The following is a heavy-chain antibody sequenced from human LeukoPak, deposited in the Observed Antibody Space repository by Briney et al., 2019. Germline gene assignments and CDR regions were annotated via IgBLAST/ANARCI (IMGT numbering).Heavy chain of an antibody. Sequence: ASVKVSCKASGGTFSSYAISWVRQAPGHGLEWMGGIIPIFGTANYAQKFQGRVTIPADKSSTTVYMELSRLRSEHTAVYYGASPPVPQAAAITPGYFYYYMDVWGKGTTVTVSS. CDR2: IIPIFGTA. J-gene: IGHJ6*03. CDR1: GGTFSSYA. D-gene: IGHD6-13*01. V-gene: IGHV1-69*06. CDR3: ASPPVPQAAAITPGYFYYYMDV.